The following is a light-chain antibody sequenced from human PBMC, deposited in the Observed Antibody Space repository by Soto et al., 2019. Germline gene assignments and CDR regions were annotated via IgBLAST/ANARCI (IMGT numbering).Light chain of an antibody. J-gene: IGKJ2*01. V-gene: IGKV3-20*01. CDR2: GVS. CDR3: QKYGTSPGMYT. CDR1: QGVSSSY. Sequence: EIVLTQSPGTLSLSPGERATLSCRASQGVSSSYLAWYQQKPGQAPRLLIFGVSSRATGIADRFSGSGSGTDFTLTISRLEPEDFAVYYCQKYGTSPGMYTFGQGTKLEIK.